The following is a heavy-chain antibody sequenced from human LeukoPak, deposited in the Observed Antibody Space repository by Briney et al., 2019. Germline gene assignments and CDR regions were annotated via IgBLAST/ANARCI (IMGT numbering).Heavy chain of an antibody. CDR3: ARTAMVRGVIMNPHFDY. D-gene: IGHD3-10*01. CDR1: GFTFSSYE. CDR2: ISSSGSTI. Sequence: PGGSLRLSCAASGFTFSSYEMNWVRQAPGKGLEWVSYISSSGSTIYYADSVKGRFTISRDNAKTSLYLQMNSLRAEDTAVYYRARTAMVRGVIMNPHFDYWGQGTLVTVSS. J-gene: IGHJ4*02. V-gene: IGHV3-48*03.